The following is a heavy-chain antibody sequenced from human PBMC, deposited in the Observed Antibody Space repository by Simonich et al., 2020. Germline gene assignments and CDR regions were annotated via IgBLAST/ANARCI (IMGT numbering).Heavy chain of an antibody. CDR3: ARDYSNYDAFDI. CDR1: GFTFSSYW. J-gene: IGHJ3*02. D-gene: IGHD4-4*01. V-gene: IGHV3-74*01. Sequence: EVQLVESGGGLVQPGGSLRLSCAASGFTFSSYWMHWVRQGPGKGLVGVSRINSDGSSTNYADSVKGRFTISRDNAKNTLYLQMNSLRAEDTAVYYCARDYSNYDAFDIWGQGTMVTVSS. CDR2: INSDGSST.